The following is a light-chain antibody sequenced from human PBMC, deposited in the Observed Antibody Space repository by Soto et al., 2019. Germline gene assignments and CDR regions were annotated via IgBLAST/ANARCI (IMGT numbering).Light chain of an antibody. CDR3: SSFTSSSLHV. V-gene: IGLV2-14*03. CDR1: SSDVGGYNY. CDR2: DVS. Sequence: QSVLTQPASVSGSPGQSITISCNGTSSDVGGYNYVSWYQQHPGKAPKLMIYDVSNRPSGVSNRFSGSKSGNTASLTISGLQAEDEADYYCSSFTSSSLHVFGTGTQLTVL. J-gene: IGLJ1*01.